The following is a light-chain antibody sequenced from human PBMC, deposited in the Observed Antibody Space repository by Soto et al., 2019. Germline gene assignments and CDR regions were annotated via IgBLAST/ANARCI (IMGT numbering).Light chain of an antibody. Sequence: QSVLTQPPSVSGAPGQRVTISCTGSSSNIGAGYDVNWYQQLPGTAPKLLLFGDSNRPSGVPDRCSGSKSGTSSSLAITGLQAAEEEDYYCQASDSRLRGADVFGTGTKLTVL. CDR3: QASDSRLRGADV. J-gene: IGLJ1*01. CDR1: SSNIGAGYD. CDR2: GDS. V-gene: IGLV1-40*01.